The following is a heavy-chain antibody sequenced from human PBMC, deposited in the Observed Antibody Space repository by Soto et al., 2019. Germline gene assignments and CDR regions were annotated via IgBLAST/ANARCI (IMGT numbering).Heavy chain of an antibody. D-gene: IGHD2-15*01. V-gene: IGHV3-53*04. Sequence: EVQLVESGGGLVQPGGSLRLSCAASGFTVSSNYMSWVRQAPGKGLEWVSVIYSGGSTYYADSVKGRFTISRHNSKNTLYLQMNSLRAECAAVYDCARSPPTVMVAGHWYWDLWGRGTLVTVPS. CDR3: ARSPPTVMVAGHWYWDL. CDR1: GFTVSSNY. J-gene: IGHJ2*01. CDR2: IYSGGST.